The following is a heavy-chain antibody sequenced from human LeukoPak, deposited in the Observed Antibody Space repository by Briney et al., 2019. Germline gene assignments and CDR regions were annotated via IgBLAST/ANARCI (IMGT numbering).Heavy chain of an antibody. V-gene: IGHV4-34*01. CDR1: GGSFSGYY. J-gene: IGHJ3*02. Sequence: PSETLSLTCAVYGGSFSGYYWSWIRQPPGKGLEWIGEINHSGSTNYNPSLKSRVTIPVDTSKNQFSLKLSSVTAADTAVYYCARGKLRYFDSRGAFDIWGQGTMVTVSS. CDR3: ARGKLRYFDSRGAFDI. D-gene: IGHD3-9*01. CDR2: INHSGST.